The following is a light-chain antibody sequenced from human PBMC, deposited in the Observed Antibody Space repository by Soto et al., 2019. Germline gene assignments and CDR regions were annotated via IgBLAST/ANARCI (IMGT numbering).Light chain of an antibody. CDR1: QSISSY. CDR3: QQSYSTLT. CDR2: AAS. J-gene: IGKJ3*01. V-gene: IGKV1-39*01. Sequence: DIQMTQSPSSLSASVVDRVTITFRASQSISSYLNWYQQKPGKAPKLLIYAASSLQSGVPSRFSGSGSGTDFTLTISSLQPEDFATYYCQQSYSTLTFGPGTKVDIK.